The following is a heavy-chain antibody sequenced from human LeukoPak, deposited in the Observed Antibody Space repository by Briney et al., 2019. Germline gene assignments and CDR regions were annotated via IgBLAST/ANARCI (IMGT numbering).Heavy chain of an antibody. Sequence: TSETLSLTCTVSGGSISSYYWSWIRQPPGKGLEWIGYIYSGSTNYNPSLKSRVTISVDTSKNQFSLKLSSVTAADTAVYYCARTTEGGYTYDYFYYYMDVWGKGTTVTISS. J-gene: IGHJ6*03. CDR1: GGSISSYY. V-gene: IGHV4-59*01. CDR2: IYSGST. CDR3: ARTTEGGYTYDYFYYYMDV. D-gene: IGHD5-18*01.